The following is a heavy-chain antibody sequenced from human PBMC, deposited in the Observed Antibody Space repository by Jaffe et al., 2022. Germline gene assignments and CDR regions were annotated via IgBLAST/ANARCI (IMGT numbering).Heavy chain of an antibody. CDR2: ISGSGDST. CDR3: AKDRDLPYDFWSGYDY. CDR1: GFTFRTYA. J-gene: IGHJ4*02. Sequence: EVQLLESGGGLVQPGGSLRLSCAASGFTFRTYAMTWVRQAPGKGLEWVSAISGSGDSTYYADSVKGRFTISRDNSKNMVYLQMDSLRVEDTAVYYCAKDRDLPYDFWSGYDYWGQGTLVTVSS. D-gene: IGHD3-3*01. V-gene: IGHV3-23*01.